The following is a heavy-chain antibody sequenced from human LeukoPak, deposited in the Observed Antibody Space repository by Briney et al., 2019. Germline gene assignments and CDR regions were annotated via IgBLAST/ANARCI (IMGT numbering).Heavy chain of an antibody. CDR3: AKSLLTTASGTGRAFDI. J-gene: IGHJ3*02. CDR2: ISGSGGST. D-gene: IGHD1-26*01. V-gene: IGHV3-23*01. CDR1: GFTFSSYA. Sequence: PGGSLRLSCAASGFTFSSYAMSWVRQAPGKGLEWVSAISGSGGSTYYADSVKGRFTISRDNSKNTLYLQMDSLRAEDTAKYYCAKSLLTTASGTGRAFDIWGQGTVVTVSA.